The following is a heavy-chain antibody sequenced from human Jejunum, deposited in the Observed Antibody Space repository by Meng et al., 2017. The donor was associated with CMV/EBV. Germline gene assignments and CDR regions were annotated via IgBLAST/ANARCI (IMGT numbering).Heavy chain of an antibody. CDR1: GYISSGDYF. V-gene: IGHV4-30-4*01. D-gene: IGHD6-19*01. CDR2: IYSSGNT. CDR3: ARGGSSGWYDWYFDL. J-gene: IGHJ2*01. Sequence: GYISSGDYFWRWIRQSPGKGLEWIGCIYSSGNTYYTPSLKSRLIISIDTSKTQFSLKLNSLTAADTAVYYCARGGSSGWYDWYFDLWGLGTLVTVSS.